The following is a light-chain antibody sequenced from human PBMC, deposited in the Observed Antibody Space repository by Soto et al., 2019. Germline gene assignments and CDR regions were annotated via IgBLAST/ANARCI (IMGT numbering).Light chain of an antibody. V-gene: IGKV3-11*01. CDR2: DAS. Sequence: EIVLTQSLATLSLSPGERATPSCRASQSVSSYLAWYQQKPGQAPRLLIYDASNRATGIPARFSGSGSGTDFTLTISSLEPEDFAVYYCQQRSNWPITFGQGTRLEIK. CDR1: QSVSSY. J-gene: IGKJ5*01. CDR3: QQRSNWPIT.